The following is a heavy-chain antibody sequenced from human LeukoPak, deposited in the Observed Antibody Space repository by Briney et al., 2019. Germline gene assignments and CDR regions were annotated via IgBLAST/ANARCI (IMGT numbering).Heavy chain of an antibody. CDR1: GFTFDDYA. D-gene: IGHD5-18*01. Sequence: GGSLRLSCAASGFTFDDYAMHWVRQAPGKGLEWVSGISWNSGSIGYADSVKGRFTISRDNAKNSLYLQMNSLRAEDTALYYCAKGVDAAMVDYWYFDLWGRGTLVTVSS. CDR2: ISWNSGSI. CDR3: AKGVDAAMVDYWYFDL. V-gene: IGHV3-9*01. J-gene: IGHJ2*01.